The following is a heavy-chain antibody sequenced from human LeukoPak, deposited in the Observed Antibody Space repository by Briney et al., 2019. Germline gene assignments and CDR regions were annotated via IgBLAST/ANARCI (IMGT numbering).Heavy chain of an antibody. V-gene: IGHV4-38-2*01. CDR1: GYSMSSGSY. CDR3: AKVTYVDDMLYQYFDY. Sequence: PSETLSLTCAVSGYSMSSGSYWGWLRQSPGKGLEWVGSIFHSGNSYYNPSLKSRLTMSMDTSKNQFSLKLTSVTAADTALYYGAKVTYVDDMLYQYFDYWGQGILVTVSS. D-gene: IGHD4-17*01. CDR2: IFHSGNS. J-gene: IGHJ4*02.